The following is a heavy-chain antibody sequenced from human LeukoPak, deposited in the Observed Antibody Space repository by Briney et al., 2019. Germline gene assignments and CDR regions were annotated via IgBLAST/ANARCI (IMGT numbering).Heavy chain of an antibody. Sequence: GRSLRLSCAASGFTFSSYGMHWVRQAPGKGPEWVAVISYDGSNKYYADSVKGRFTISRDNSKNTLYLQMNSLRAEDTAVYYCAKDISSGWYFQSGYFDLWGRGTLVTVSS. J-gene: IGHJ2*01. D-gene: IGHD6-19*01. CDR3: AKDISSGWYFQSGYFDL. CDR1: GFTFSSYG. CDR2: ISYDGSNK. V-gene: IGHV3-30*18.